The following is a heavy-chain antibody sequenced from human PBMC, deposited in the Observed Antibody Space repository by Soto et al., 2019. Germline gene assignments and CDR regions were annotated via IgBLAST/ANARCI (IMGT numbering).Heavy chain of an antibody. D-gene: IGHD2-21*02. CDR1: GCTFTSYY. J-gene: IGHJ5*02. CDR2: INPSGGST. CDR3: ARDLNIYPFVVVTADTGDNWFDP. V-gene: IGHV1-46*01. Sequence: ASVKVSCKASGCTFTSYYMHWVRQAPAQGLEWMGIINPSGGSTSYAQKFQGRVTMTRDTSTSTVYMELSSLRSEDTAVYYCARDLNIYPFVVVTADTGDNWFDPWGQGTLVTVSS.